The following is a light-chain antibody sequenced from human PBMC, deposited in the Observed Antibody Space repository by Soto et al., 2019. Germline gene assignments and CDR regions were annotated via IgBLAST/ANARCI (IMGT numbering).Light chain of an antibody. CDR1: SSDVGGYNY. J-gene: IGLJ3*02. Sequence: ALTQPRSVSGSPGQSVTISCTGTSSDVGGYNYVSWYQQHPGKAPKLMIYDVSKRPSGVPDRFSGSKSGNTASLTISGLQAEDEADYYCCSYAGSSSWVFGGGTKLTVL. V-gene: IGLV2-11*01. CDR3: CSYAGSSSWV. CDR2: DVS.